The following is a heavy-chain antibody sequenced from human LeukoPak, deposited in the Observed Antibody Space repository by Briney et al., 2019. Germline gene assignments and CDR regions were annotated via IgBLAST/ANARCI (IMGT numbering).Heavy chain of an antibody. D-gene: IGHD6-13*01. CDR2: MNPNSGNT. J-gene: IGHJ3*02. V-gene: IGHV1-8*02. CDR1: GYTFTSYD. Sequence: ASVKVSCKASGYTFTSYDINWVRQATGQGLEWMGWMNPNSGNTGYAQKFQGRVTMTRDTSISTAYMELSRLRSDDTAVYYCARDWGNSWPDAFDIWGQGTMVTVSS. CDR3: ARDWGNSWPDAFDI.